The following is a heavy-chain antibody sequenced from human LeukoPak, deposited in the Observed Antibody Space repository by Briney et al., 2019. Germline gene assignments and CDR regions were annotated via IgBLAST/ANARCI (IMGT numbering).Heavy chain of an antibody. J-gene: IGHJ6*03. CDR1: GYSISTDYF. Sequence: SETLSLTCTVSGYSISTDYFWGWIRQSPGKGLEWIGSISHSGTTYYNPSLKSRVTISGDTSKNQFSLKLSSVTAADTAVYYCAREDSGSYYNYYYFYIDVWGKGTTVTISS. CDR2: ISHSGTT. CDR3: AREDSGSYYNYYYFYIDV. V-gene: IGHV4-38-2*02. D-gene: IGHD3-10*01.